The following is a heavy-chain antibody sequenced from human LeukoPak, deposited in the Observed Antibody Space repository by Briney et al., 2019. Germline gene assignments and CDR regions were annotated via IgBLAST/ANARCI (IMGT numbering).Heavy chain of an antibody. J-gene: IGHJ6*03. Sequence: ASVTVSCKASGYTFTSYYMHWVRQAPGQGLEWMGIINPSGGSTSYAQKFQGRVTMTRNTSISTAYMELSSLRSEDTAVYYCARGGYGSGSYAYYYYYMDVWGKGTTVTISS. V-gene: IGHV1-46*01. D-gene: IGHD3-10*01. CDR2: INPSGGST. CDR3: ARGGYGSGSYAYYYYYMDV. CDR1: GYTFTSYY.